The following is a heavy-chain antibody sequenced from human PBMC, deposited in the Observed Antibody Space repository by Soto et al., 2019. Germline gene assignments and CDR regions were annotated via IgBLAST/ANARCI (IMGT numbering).Heavy chain of an antibody. V-gene: IGHV4-34*01. Sequence: SETLSLTCAVYGGSFSGYYWSWIRQPPGKGLEWIGEINHSGSTNYNPSLKSRVTISVDTSKNQFSLKLSSVTAADTAVYYCARGRRFYYGSGSYYNTIDYWGQGTLVTVSS. CDR3: ARGRRFYYGSGSYYNTIDY. CDR2: INHSGST. J-gene: IGHJ4*02. D-gene: IGHD3-10*01. CDR1: GGSFSGYY.